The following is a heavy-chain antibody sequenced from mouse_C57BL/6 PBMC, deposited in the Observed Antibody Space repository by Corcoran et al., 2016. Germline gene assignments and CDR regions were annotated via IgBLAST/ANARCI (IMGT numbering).Heavy chain of an antibody. J-gene: IGHJ4*01. CDR2: IYPGSGNT. CDR1: GYTFTDYY. V-gene: IGHV1-76*01. Sequence: QVQLKQSGAELVRPGASVKLSCKASGYTFTDYYINWVKQRPGQGLEWIARIYPGSGNTYYNEKFKGKATLTAEKSSSTAYMQLSSLTSEDSAVYFCARDDGYHGAMDYWGQGTSVTVSS. CDR3: ARDDGYHGAMDY. D-gene: IGHD2-3*01.